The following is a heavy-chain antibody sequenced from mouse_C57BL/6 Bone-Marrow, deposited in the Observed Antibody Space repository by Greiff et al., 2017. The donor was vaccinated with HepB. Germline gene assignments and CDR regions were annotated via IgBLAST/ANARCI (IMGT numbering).Heavy chain of an antibody. V-gene: IGHV3-6*01. Sequence: VQLQQSGPGLVKPSQSLSLTCSVTGYSITSGYYWNWIRQFPGNKLEWMGYISYDGSNNYNPSLKNRISITRDTSKNQFFLKLNSVTTEDTATYYCARDPLYYGSSDYAMDYWGQGTSVTVSS. D-gene: IGHD1-1*01. CDR3: ARDPLYYGSSDYAMDY. CDR1: GYSITSGYY. CDR2: ISYDGSN. J-gene: IGHJ4*01.